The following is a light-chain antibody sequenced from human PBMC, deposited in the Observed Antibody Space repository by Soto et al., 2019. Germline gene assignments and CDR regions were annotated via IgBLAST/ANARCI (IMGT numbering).Light chain of an antibody. CDR3: SSYTSSSAYV. V-gene: IGLV2-14*01. CDR1: SSDVGGYNY. J-gene: IGLJ1*01. CDR2: EVS. Sequence: ALTQPASVSGSPGQSITISCTGTSSDVGGYNYVSWYQQHPGKAPKLMIYEVSNRPSGVSNRFSGSKSGNTASLTISGLQAEDEADYYCSSYTSSSAYVFGTGTKLTVL.